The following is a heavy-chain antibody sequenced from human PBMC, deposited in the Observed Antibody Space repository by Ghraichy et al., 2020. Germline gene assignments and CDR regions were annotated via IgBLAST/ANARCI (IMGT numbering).Heavy chain of an antibody. Sequence: ASVKVSCKASGYTFTSYGISWVRQAPGQGLEWMGWISAYNGNTNYAQKLQGRVTMTTDTSTSTAYMELRSLRSDDTAVYYCARGIPFGYSSSGSDYWGQGTLVTVSS. CDR2: ISAYNGNT. D-gene: IGHD6-6*01. J-gene: IGHJ4*02. CDR1: GYTFTSYG. V-gene: IGHV1-18*04. CDR3: ARGIPFGYSSSGSDY.